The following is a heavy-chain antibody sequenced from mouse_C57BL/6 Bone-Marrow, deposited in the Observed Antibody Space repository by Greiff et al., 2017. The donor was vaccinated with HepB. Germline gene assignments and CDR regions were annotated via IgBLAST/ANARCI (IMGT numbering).Heavy chain of an antibody. CDR1: GFTFSSYG. J-gene: IGHJ1*03. CDR2: ISSGGSYT. V-gene: IGHV5-6*01. D-gene: IGHD1-1*01. Sequence: EVKLVESGGDLVKPGGSLKLSCAASGFTFSSYGMSWVRQTPDKRLEWVATISSGGSYTYYPDSVKGRFTISRDNAKNTRYLQMSSRKSEDTAMYYCARQYYYCSRRNWYFDVWGTGTTVTVPP. CDR3: ARQYYYCSRRNWYFDV.